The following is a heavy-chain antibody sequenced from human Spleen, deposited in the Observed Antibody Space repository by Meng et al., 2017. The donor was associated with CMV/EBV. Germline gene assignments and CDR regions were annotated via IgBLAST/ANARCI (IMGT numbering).Heavy chain of an antibody. CDR1: GFTFSSYS. CDR2: ISGSSNYI. J-gene: IGHJ3*02. D-gene: IGHD2-2*01. V-gene: IGHV3-21*01. CDR3: ARARSCSTTTCPRAAFDI. Sequence: GESLKISCAASGFTFSSYSMNWVRQAPGKGLEWVSFISGSSNYIYYADSVKGRFTISRDNAKNSLSLQMNSLRGEDTAVYYCARARSCSTTTCPRAAFDIWGQGTTVTVSS.